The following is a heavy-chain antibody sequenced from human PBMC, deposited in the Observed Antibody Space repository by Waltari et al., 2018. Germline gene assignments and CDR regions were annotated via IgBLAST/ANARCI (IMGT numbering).Heavy chain of an antibody. D-gene: IGHD5-12*01. J-gene: IGHJ4*02. V-gene: IGHV3-7*01. CDR3: ARHGRRWLQLEGTNYFDY. Sequence: EVQLVESGGGLVQPGGSLRLSCAASGFTFSSYWMSWVRQAPGKGLEWVANIKQDGSEKYYVDSVKGRFTISRDNAKNSLYLQMNSLRAEDTAVYYCARHGRRWLQLEGTNYFDYWGQGTLVTVSS. CDR2: IKQDGSEK. CDR1: GFTFSSYW.